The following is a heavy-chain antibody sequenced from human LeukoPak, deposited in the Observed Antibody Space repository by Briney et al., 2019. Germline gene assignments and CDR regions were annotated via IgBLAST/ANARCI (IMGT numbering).Heavy chain of an antibody. J-gene: IGHJ4*02. V-gene: IGHV3-21*01. Sequence: PGGSLRLSCAASGFTFSSYSMNWVRQAPGKGLEWVSSISSSSSYIYYADSVKGRFTISRDNAKNSLYLQMNSLRAEDTAVYYCASAMATPKVFDYWGQGTLVTVSS. CDR2: ISSSSSYI. CDR1: GFTFSSYS. D-gene: IGHD5-24*01. CDR3: ASAMATPKVFDY.